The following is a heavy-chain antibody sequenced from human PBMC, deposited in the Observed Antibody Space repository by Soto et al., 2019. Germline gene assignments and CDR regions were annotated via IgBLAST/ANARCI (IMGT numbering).Heavy chain of an antibody. CDR2: TSYDGSNA. D-gene: IGHD3-16*01. CDR1: GFTFRSFV. J-gene: IGHJ4*02. CDR3: ARWGTTGGLDF. V-gene: IGHV3-30*03. Sequence: QVQLVESGGGVVQPGTSLRLSCVGSGFTFRSFVIHWVRQATGKGLEWVALTSYDGSNAYYGDSVKGRFTISRDNSKNTVDLQTDSLRVEDTALYYCARWGTTGGLDFWGQGTLVSVSS.